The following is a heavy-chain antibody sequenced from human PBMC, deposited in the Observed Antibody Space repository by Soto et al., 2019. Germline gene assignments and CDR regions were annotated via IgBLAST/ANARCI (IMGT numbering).Heavy chain of an antibody. CDR3: ARHAPYGPIDY. CDR1: GDSISSSTYY. V-gene: IGHV4-39*01. Sequence: SETLSLTCTVSGDSISSSTYYWVWIRQSPGKGPEWIGSMLYSGNTYYNPSLKNRVTRSVDTSKNQFSLKLSSVTVADTAVYYCARHAPYGPIDYWGQGTLVTVSS. D-gene: IGHD3-10*01. CDR2: MLYSGNT. J-gene: IGHJ4*02.